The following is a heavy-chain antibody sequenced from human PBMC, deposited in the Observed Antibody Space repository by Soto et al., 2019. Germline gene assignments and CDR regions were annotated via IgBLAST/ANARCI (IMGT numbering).Heavy chain of an antibody. CDR3: ARDQNGSPHFDY. Sequence: QVQLQESGPGLVKPSETLSLTCSVSGGSISDYYWSWIRQPPGRGLEWIGYIYKRGSTNYNPSLKGRVTIPVDTSKNLFSLKLSSVTAADTAVYYCARDQNGSPHFDYWGQGTLVTVSS. V-gene: IGHV4-59*01. CDR2: IYKRGST. D-gene: IGHD1-26*01. CDR1: GGSISDYY. J-gene: IGHJ4*02.